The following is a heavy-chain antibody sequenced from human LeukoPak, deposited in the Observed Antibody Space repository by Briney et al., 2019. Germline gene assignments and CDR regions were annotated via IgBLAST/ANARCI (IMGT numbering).Heavy chain of an antibody. CDR3: ARARGGNSIAVAVVGGPFDP. J-gene: IGHJ5*02. D-gene: IGHD6-19*01. V-gene: IGHV1-46*01. Sequence: ASVKVSCKASGYTFTSYYMHWVRQAPGQGLEWMGIINPSGGSTSYAQEFQGRVTMTRDTSTSTVYMELSSLRSGDTAVYYCARARGGNSIAVAVVGGPFDPWGQGTLVTVSS. CDR2: INPSGGST. CDR1: GYTFTSYY.